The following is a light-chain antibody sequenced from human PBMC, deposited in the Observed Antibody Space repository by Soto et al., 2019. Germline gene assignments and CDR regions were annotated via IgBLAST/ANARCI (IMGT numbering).Light chain of an antibody. CDR1: QSVSSW. J-gene: IGKJ5*01. CDR3: QQLNSYPPIT. CDR2: AAS. Sequence: DIQMTQSPSTLSASVGDSVTITCRASQSVSSWLAWYPQKPGKAPKLXXYAASTLQSGVPSRFSGSGSGTEFTLTISSLQPEDFANYYGQQLNSYPPITFGPGTRLEIK. V-gene: IGKV1-5*01.